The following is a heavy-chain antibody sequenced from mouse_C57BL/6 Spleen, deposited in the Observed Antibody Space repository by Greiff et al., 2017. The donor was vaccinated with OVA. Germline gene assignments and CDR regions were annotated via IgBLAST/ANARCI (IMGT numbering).Heavy chain of an antibody. J-gene: IGHJ2*01. Sequence: VQLKESGGDLVKPGGSLKLSCAASGFTFSSYGMSWVRQTPDKRLEWVATISSGGSYTYYPDSVKGRFTISRDNAKNTLYLQMSSLKSEDTAMYYCARPHYYGSSYGYFDYWGQGTTLTVSS. D-gene: IGHD1-1*01. CDR1: GFTFSSYG. CDR3: ARPHYYGSSYGYFDY. CDR2: ISSGGSYT. V-gene: IGHV5-6*01.